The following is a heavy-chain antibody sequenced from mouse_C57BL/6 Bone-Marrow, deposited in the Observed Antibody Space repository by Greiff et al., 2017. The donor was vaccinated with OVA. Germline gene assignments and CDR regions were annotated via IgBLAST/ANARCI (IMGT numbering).Heavy chain of an antibody. D-gene: IGHD1-1*01. V-gene: IGHV5-6*01. CDR1: GFTFSSYG. J-gene: IGHJ1*03. Sequence: EVHLVESGGDLVKPGGSLKLSCAASGFTFSSYGMSWVRQTPDKRLEWVATISSGGSYTYYPDSVKGRFTISRDNAKNTLYLQMSSLKSEDTAMYYCARHPDGSSYWYFDVWGTGTTVTVSS. CDR2: ISSGGSYT. CDR3: ARHPDGSSYWYFDV.